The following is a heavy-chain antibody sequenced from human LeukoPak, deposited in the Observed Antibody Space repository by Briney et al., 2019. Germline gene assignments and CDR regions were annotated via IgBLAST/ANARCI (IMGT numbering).Heavy chain of an antibody. Sequence: GGSLRLSCAASGFPFSSYGVHWVREATGKGVEGVAVISYNGSNKYYAHCVKDRFTISSHNYKNTQSLQMNSLRAEDTAVYYCERVPGYSSGWYYFDYWGQGTLVTVSS. CDR2: ISYNGSNK. V-gene: IGHV3-30*03. CDR3: ERVPGYSSGWYYFDY. J-gene: IGHJ4*02. CDR1: GFPFSSYG. D-gene: IGHD6-19*01.